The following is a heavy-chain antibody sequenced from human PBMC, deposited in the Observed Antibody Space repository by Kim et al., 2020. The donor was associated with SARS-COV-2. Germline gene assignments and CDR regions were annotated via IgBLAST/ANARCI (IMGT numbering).Heavy chain of an antibody. D-gene: IGHD2-15*01. CDR1: GFTFSSYA. CDR3: AKDDCSCGSCYPPYAFDI. CDR2: ISGSGGST. J-gene: IGHJ3*02. Sequence: GGSLRLSCAASGFTFSSYAMSWVRQAPGKGLEWVSAISGSGGSTYYADSVKGRFTISRDNSKNTLYLQMNSLRAEDTAVYYCAKDDCSCGSCYPPYAFDIWGQGTMVTVSS. V-gene: IGHV3-23*01.